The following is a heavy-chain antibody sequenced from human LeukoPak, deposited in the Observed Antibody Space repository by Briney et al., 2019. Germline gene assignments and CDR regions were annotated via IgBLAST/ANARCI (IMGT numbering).Heavy chain of an antibody. CDR1: GFTFDDYA. V-gene: IGHV3-9*01. Sequence: GRSLRLSCAASGFTFDDYAMHWVRQAPGKGLEWVSGISWNSGSIGYADSVKGRFTISRDNPKNSLYLQMNSLRAEDTAVYYCARGGATGGRFENWGQGTLVTVSS. D-gene: IGHD1-26*01. CDR3: ARGGATGGRFEN. CDR2: ISWNSGSI. J-gene: IGHJ4*02.